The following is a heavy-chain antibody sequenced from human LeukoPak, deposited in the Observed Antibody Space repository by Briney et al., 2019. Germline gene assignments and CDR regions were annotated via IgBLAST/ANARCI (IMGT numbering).Heavy chain of an antibody. CDR3: ARDLEGDYFDY. J-gene: IGHJ4*02. D-gene: IGHD3-3*01. CDR2: ISTSSSYI. Sequence: GGSLRLSCAASGFTFSSYSMSWVRQAPGKGLEWVSSISTSSSYIYYADSVKGRFTISRDNAKNSLYLQMNSLRAEDTAVYYCARDLEGDYFDYWGQGTLVTVSS. V-gene: IGHV3-21*01. CDR1: GFTFSSYS.